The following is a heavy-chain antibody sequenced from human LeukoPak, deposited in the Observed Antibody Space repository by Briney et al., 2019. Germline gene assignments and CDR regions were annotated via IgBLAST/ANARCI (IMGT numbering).Heavy chain of an antibody. Sequence: PGRSLRLSCAASGSTFSSYGMHWVRQAPGKGLEWVAVISYDGSNKYYADSVKGRFTISRDNSKNTLYLQMNSLRAEDTAVYYCANTPSSYYYGMDVWGQGTTVTVSS. V-gene: IGHV3-30*18. CDR2: ISYDGSNK. CDR3: ANTPSSYYYGMDV. J-gene: IGHJ6*02. CDR1: GSTFSSYG.